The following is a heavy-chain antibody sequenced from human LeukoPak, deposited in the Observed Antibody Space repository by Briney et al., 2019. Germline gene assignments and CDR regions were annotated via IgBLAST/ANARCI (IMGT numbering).Heavy chain of an antibody. V-gene: IGHV3-48*03. Sequence: GGSLRLSCAASGFTFSSYEMNWVRQAPGKGLEWVSYISSSGSTIYYADSVKGRFTISRDNAKNSLYLQMNSLRAEGTAVYYCARVQLNYDILTGYSSAFDIWGQGTMVTVSS. J-gene: IGHJ3*02. D-gene: IGHD3-9*01. CDR3: ARVQLNYDILTGYSSAFDI. CDR1: GFTFSSYE. CDR2: ISSSGSTI.